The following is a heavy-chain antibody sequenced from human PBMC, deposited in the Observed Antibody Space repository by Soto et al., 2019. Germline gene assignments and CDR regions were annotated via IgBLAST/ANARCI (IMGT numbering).Heavy chain of an antibody. CDR3: ARVRGSKNNQDAFDI. J-gene: IGHJ3*02. Sequence: ASETLSLTCTVSGGSISSYYWSWIRQPPGKGLEWIGYIYYSGSTNYNPSLKSRVTISVDTSENQFSLKLSSVTAADTAVYYCARVRGSKNNQDAFDIWGQGTMVTVSS. V-gene: IGHV4-59*01. CDR1: GGSISSYY. D-gene: IGHD6-13*01. CDR2: IYYSGST.